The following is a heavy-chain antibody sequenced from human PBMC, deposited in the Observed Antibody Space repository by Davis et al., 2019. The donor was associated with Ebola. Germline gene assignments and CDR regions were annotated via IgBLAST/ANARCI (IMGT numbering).Heavy chain of an antibody. CDR3: ARDAEAFCGGDCGLGPQELDY. Sequence: GESLKISCAASGFTFSSFWMHWVRQAPGKGLVWVSRINGDGSGTNYADSVKGRFTISRDNAKNSLHLQMNSLRDGDTAVYYCARDAEAFCGGDCGLGPQELDYWGQGTLVTVSS. V-gene: IGHV3-74*01. CDR1: GFTFSSFW. J-gene: IGHJ4*02. CDR2: INGDGSGT. D-gene: IGHD2-21*02.